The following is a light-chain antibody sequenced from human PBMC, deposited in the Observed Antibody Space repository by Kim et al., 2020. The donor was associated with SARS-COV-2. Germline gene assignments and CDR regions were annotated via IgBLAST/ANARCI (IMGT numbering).Light chain of an antibody. CDR2: DAS. Sequence: SASVGDRVTITCQASQDISNYLNWYQHKAGKAPKLLIVDASSLETGVPSRFSGSGSGTHFTFTISGLQPEDIATYYCQQYDNFWTFGQGTKVDIK. CDR3: QQYDNFWT. V-gene: IGKV1-33*01. J-gene: IGKJ1*01. CDR1: QDISNY.